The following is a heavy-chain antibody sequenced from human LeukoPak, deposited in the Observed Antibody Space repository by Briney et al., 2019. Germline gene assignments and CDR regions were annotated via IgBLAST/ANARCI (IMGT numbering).Heavy chain of an antibody. Sequence: GGSLRLSCAASGFSFSTYWIHWVRQAPGKGLVWVSRINSDGSGATHADSVKGRFTISRDNVKNTVYLQMNSLRVEDTAVYFCTSRNGSGDYWGQGTPVTVSS. CDR2: INSDGSGA. CDR1: GFSFSTYW. J-gene: IGHJ4*02. D-gene: IGHD3-10*01. V-gene: IGHV3-74*01. CDR3: TSRNGSGDY.